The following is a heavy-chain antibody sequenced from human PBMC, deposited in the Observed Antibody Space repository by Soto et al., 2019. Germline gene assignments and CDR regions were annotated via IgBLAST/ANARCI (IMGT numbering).Heavy chain of an antibody. CDR1: GYTFTGYY. CDR2: INPNSGGT. Sequence: ASVKVSCKASGYTFTGYYMHWVRQAPGQGLEWMGSINPNSGGTNYAQKFQGWVTMTRDTSISTASMELTRLTSDDTAIYYCARGDSTDCSNGVCSFFYNHDMDVWGQGTTVTVSS. D-gene: IGHD2-8*01. J-gene: IGHJ6*02. V-gene: IGHV1-2*04. CDR3: ARGDSTDCSNGVCSFFYNHDMDV.